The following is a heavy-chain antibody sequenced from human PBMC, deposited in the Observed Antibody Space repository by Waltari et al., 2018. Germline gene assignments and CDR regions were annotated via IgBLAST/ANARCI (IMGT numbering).Heavy chain of an antibody. V-gene: IGHV3-7*04. CDR2: IKQDGSEI. D-gene: IGHD6-19*01. CDR3: AGGSGWTSDY. Sequence: EVQLVESGGGLVQPGGSLRLSCAASGFTFGAYWMNWVRQAPGKGLEWVANIKQDGSEIHYVDSVKGRFTISRDNAKNSLYLQMNSLGAEDTAVYYCAGGSGWTSDYWGQGTLVTVSS. CDR1: GFTFGAYW. J-gene: IGHJ4*02.